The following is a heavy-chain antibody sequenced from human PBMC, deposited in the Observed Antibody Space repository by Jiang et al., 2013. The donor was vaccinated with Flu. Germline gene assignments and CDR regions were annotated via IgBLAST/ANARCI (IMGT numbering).Heavy chain of an antibody. J-gene: IGHJ6*02. D-gene: IGHD2-21*01. CDR3: ARYRRQGTYLSYYCYGMDV. CDR2: GST. V-gene: IGHV4-34*01. Sequence: GSTNYNRPSKSRVTISVDTSKNQFSLKLSSVTAADTAVYYCARYRRQGTYLSYYCYGMDVWGQGTTVTVSS.